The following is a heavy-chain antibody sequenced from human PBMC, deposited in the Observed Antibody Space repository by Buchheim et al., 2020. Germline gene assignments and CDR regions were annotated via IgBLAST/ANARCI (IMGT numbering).Heavy chain of an antibody. CDR2: LYSGGNT. CDR1: GFIVSNNY. D-gene: IGHD1-26*01. Sequence: EVQLVETGGGLIQPGGSLRLSCAASGFIVSNNYMSWVRQAPGTGLEWVSILYSGGNTYYADSVQGRFTISRDNSKNTLYLQMNSLRPEDTAIYYCARLGGGSYYDYWGQGTL. J-gene: IGHJ4*02. CDR3: ARLGGGSYYDY. V-gene: IGHV3-53*02.